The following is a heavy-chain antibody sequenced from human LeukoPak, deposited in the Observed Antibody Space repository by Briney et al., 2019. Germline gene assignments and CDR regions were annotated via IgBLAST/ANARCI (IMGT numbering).Heavy chain of an antibody. CDR2: IYDSGTT. CDR1: GFTVSSNY. Sequence: GGSLRLSCATSGFTVSSNYMSWVRQAPGKGLEWVSVIYDSGTTYYADSVKGRFLIFRDTSKDTVDLQMNSLRVEDTAVYYCAGRRSSGWYAYWGQGTLVTVSS. CDR3: AGRRSSGWYAY. J-gene: IGHJ4*02. D-gene: IGHD6-19*01. V-gene: IGHV3-53*01.